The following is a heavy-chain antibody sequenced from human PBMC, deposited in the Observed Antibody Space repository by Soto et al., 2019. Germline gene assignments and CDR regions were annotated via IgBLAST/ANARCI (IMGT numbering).Heavy chain of an antibody. D-gene: IGHD3-16*01. Sequence: QITLKESGPTLVKPTQTLTLTCTFSGFSLTTRGVGVGWIRQPPGKALECLALIYWDDDKRYSPSLQSRLSITKSTSKNHVFLTMPNMNPVDTATYYCAHIPNYYQYDWFDPWGQGTLVSVSS. J-gene: IGHJ5*02. CDR3: AHIPNYYQYDWFDP. CDR1: GFSLTTRGVG. CDR2: IYWDDDK. V-gene: IGHV2-5*02.